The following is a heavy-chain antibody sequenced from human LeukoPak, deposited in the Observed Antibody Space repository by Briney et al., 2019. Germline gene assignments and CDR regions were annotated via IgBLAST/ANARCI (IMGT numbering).Heavy chain of an antibody. CDR1: GGSISSSNW. Sequence: SETLSLTCAVSGGSISSSNWWSWVRQPPGKGLEWIGEIHHSGSTNYNPSLKSRVTISVDKSKNQFPLKLNSVTAADTAVYYCARVVAAAGNNWFDPWGQGTLVTVSS. J-gene: IGHJ5*02. V-gene: IGHV4-4*02. D-gene: IGHD6-13*01. CDR2: IHHSGST. CDR3: ARVVAAAGNNWFDP.